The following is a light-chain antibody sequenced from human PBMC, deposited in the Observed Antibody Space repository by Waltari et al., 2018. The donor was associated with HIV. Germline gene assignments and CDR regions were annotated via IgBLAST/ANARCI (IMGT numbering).Light chain of an antibody. CDR1: NIGNDY. V-gene: IGLV1-51*01. CDR3: GTWDISLSGGV. CDR2: DNN. J-gene: IGLJ3*02. Sequence: QSVLTQPPSVSAAPGQKVTISCSNIGNDYVSWYQHLPGAAPKLVIYDNNKRPTGIPDRFSGSKSGTSATLAITGLLTGDEVVYYGGTWDISLSGGVFGGGTKLTVL.